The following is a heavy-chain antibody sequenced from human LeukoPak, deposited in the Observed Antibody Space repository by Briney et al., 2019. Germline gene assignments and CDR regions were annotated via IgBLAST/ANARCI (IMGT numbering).Heavy chain of an antibody. CDR2: IKQDGSEK. CDR3: ARGGCTIRSCHIDY. D-gene: IGHD2-8*01. Sequence: PGRSLRLSCTVSGFTFSNYWMSWFRQAPGKGLEWLANIKQDGSEKLYVDSVKGRFTISRDNAKNSLYLQMNSLRIEDTAVYYCARGGCTIRSCHIDYWGQGTLVTVSS. V-gene: IGHV3-7*01. J-gene: IGHJ4*02. CDR1: GFTFSNYW.